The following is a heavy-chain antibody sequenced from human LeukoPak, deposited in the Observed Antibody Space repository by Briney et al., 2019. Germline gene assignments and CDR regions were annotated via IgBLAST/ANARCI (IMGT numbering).Heavy chain of an antibody. CDR1: GFTFSDYY. V-gene: IGHV3-11*06. D-gene: IGHD6-19*01. CDR2: ISSSSSYT. CDR3: ARDPLGQWLVQSYYFDY. J-gene: IGHJ4*02. Sequence: PGGSLRLSCAASGFTFSDYYMSWIRQAPGKGLEWVSYISSSSSYTNHADSVKGRFTISRDNAKNSLYLQMNSLRAEDTAVYYCARDPLGQWLVQSYYFDYWGQGTLVTVSS.